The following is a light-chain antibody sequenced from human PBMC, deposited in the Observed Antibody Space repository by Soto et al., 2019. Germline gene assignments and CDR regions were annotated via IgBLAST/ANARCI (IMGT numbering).Light chain of an antibody. CDR1: QSVSSY. V-gene: IGKV3-11*01. CDR3: QQSSNWTPGIT. CDR2: DAS. J-gene: IGKJ5*01. Sequence: EIVLTQSPATLSLSPGERATLSCRASQSVSSYLAWYQQKPGQAPRLLIYDASNRATGIPARFSGSGSGTDFTLTISSLEPEDFAVYYCQQSSNWTPGITFGQGTRLEIK.